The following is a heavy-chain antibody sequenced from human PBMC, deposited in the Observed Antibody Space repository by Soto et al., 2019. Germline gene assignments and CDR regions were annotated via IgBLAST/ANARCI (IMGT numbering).Heavy chain of an antibody. CDR1: GFTFSSYA. J-gene: IGHJ4*02. CDR2: ISGSGGST. D-gene: IGHD6-19*01. Sequence: GGSLRLSCAASGFTFSSYAMIWVRQAPGKGLEWVSAISGSGGSTYYADSVKGRFTISRDNSKNTLYLQMNSLRAEDTAVYYCAKVIAVAGPQGRFDYWGQGTLVTVSS. V-gene: IGHV3-23*01. CDR3: AKVIAVAGPQGRFDY.